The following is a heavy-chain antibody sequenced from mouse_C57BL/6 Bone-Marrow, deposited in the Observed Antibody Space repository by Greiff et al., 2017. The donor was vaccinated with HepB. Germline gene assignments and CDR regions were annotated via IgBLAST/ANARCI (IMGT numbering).Heavy chain of an antibody. CDR2: IDPETGGT. J-gene: IGHJ3*01. CDR3: TRDLYSNYPAY. D-gene: IGHD2-5*01. V-gene: IGHV1-15*01. Sequence: VQGVESGAELVRPGASVTLSCKASGYTFTDYEMHWVKQTPVHGLEWIGAIDPETGGTAYNQKFKGKAILTADKSSSTAYMELRSLTSEDSAVYYCTRDLYSNYPAYWGQGTLVTVSA. CDR1: GYTFTDYE.